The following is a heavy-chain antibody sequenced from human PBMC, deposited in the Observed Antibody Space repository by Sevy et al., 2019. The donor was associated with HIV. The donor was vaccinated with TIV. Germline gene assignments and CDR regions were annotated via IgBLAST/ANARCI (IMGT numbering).Heavy chain of an antibody. J-gene: IGHJ3*02. D-gene: IGHD3-10*01. CDR1: GFTLSSYG. V-gene: IGHV3-30*02. CDR2: IRYDGSNK. CDR3: APMVQGVGGAFDI. Sequence: GGSLRLSCPASGFTLSSYGMHWVRQAPGKGLEWVAFIRYDGSNKYYADSVKGRFTISRDNSKNTLYLQMNSLRAEDTAVYYCAPMVQGVGGAFDIWGQGTMVTVSS.